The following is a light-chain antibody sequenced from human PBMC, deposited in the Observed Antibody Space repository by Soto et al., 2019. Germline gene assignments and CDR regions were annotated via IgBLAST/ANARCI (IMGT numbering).Light chain of an antibody. J-gene: IGKJ1*01. Sequence: EIVLTQSPGTLSLSPGERATLSCRASQRVINSYLAWYQQKLGQAPRLLIYGASTRAPGIPDRFSGSGSGTDFPLTISRLEPEDFALYYCQQYGSSTRTFGQGTKVEIK. CDR3: QQYGSSTRT. CDR2: GAS. CDR1: QRVINSY. V-gene: IGKV3-20*01.